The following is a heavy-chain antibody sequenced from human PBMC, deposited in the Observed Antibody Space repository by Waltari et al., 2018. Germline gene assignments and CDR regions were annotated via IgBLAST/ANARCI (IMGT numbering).Heavy chain of an antibody. D-gene: IGHD5-12*01. Sequence: QVQLVQSGAEVKKPGSSVKVSCKASGGTFSSYAISWVRQAPGQGLEWMGGIIPIFGTASYAQKFQGRVTITTDESTSTAYMELSSLRSEDTAVYYCARGRDSGYDWKVAFDYWGQGTLVTVSS. CDR1: GGTFSSYA. CDR2: IIPIFGTA. CDR3: ARGRDSGYDWKVAFDY. J-gene: IGHJ4*02. V-gene: IGHV1-69*05.